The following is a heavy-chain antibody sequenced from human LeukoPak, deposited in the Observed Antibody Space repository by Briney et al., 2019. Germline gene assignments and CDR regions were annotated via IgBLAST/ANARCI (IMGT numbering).Heavy chain of an antibody. V-gene: IGHV1-18*01. Sequence: ASVKVSCKASGYTFTSYGISWVRQAPGQGLEWMGWISAYNGNTNYAQKLQGRVTMTTDTSTSTAYMELRSLRSDDTAVYYCARGSVNYYERRNWFDPWGQGTLVTVSS. CDR2: ISAYNGNT. D-gene: IGHD3-22*01. CDR1: GYTFTSYG. CDR3: ARGSVNYYERRNWFDP. J-gene: IGHJ5*02.